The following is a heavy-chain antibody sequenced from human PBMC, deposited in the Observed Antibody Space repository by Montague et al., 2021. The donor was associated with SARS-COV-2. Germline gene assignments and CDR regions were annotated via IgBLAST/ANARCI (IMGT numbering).Heavy chain of an antibody. Sequence: TLSLTCTVSGGSISSGGYYWSWIRQHPGKGLEWIGYIYYSGSTYYNPSLKSRVTISVDTSKNQFSLKLSSVTAADTAVYYCARDPLKITIFGVDNYYYFGMDAWGQGTTVT. CDR1: GGSISSGGYY. J-gene: IGHJ6*02. CDR2: IYYSGST. D-gene: IGHD3-3*01. V-gene: IGHV4-31*03. CDR3: ARDPLKITIFGVDNYYYFGMDA.